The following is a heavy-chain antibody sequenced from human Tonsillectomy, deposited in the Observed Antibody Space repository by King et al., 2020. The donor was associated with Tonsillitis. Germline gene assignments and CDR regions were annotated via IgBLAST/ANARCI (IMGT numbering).Heavy chain of an antibody. CDR2: ISAYNGNT. V-gene: IGHV1-18*04. J-gene: IGHJ5*02. CDR3: ARMGTSGLWDLLEGYNWFDP. Sequence: VQLVESGAEVKKPGASVKVSCKASGYTFTSYGISWVRQAPGQGLEWMGWISAYNGNTNYAQKLQGRVTMTTDTSTSTAYMELRSLRSDDTAVYYCARMGTSGLWDLLEGYNWFDPWGQGTLVTVSS. CDR1: GYTFTSYG. D-gene: IGHD1-26*01.